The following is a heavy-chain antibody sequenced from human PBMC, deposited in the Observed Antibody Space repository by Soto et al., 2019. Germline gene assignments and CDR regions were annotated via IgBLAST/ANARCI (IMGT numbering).Heavy chain of an antibody. V-gene: IGHV1-69*13. J-gene: IGHJ6*02. Sequence: SVKVSCKASGCTLSSYAISWVRQAPGQVLERMGGVIPIFGTANYAQKFQGRVTITADESTSTAYMELSSLRSEDTAVYYCARDSIEVAGTPSDYHRMDVLAQGTTVTVS. CDR3: ARDSIEVAGTPSDYHRMDV. CDR2: VIPIFGTA. D-gene: IGHD6-19*01. CDR1: GCTLSSYA.